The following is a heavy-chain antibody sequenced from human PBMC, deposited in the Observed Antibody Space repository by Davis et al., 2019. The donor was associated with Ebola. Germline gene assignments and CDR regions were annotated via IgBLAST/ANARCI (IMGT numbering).Heavy chain of an antibody. D-gene: IGHD1-26*01. V-gene: IGHV1-69*04. J-gene: IGHJ4*02. CDR1: GYTFTSYA. CDR2: IIPILGIA. CDR3: ALDSGSYGVDY. Sequence: SVKVSCKASGYTFTSYAISWVRQAPGQGLEWMGRIIPILGIANYAQKFQGRVTITADKSTSTAYMELSSLRSEDTAVYYCALDSGSYGVDYWGQGTLVTVSS.